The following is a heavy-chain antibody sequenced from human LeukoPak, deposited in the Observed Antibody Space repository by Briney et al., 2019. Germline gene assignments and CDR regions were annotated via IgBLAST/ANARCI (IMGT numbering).Heavy chain of an antibody. V-gene: IGHV5-51*01. CDR1: GYSFTSYW. CDR2: IYPGDSDT. D-gene: IGHD3-22*01. Sequence: GESLKISCKGSGYSFTSYWIGWVRQMPGKGLEWMGTIYPGDSDTRYSPSFQGQVTISADKSISTAYLQWSSLKASDTAMYYCASAYYYDSSGYQNPFDYWGQGTLVTVSS. CDR3: ASAYYYDSSGYQNPFDY. J-gene: IGHJ4*02.